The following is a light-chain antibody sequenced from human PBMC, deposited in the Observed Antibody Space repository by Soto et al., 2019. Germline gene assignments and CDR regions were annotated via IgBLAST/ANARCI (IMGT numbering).Light chain of an antibody. CDR3: SSYTTISTYV. Sequence: QSALTQPASVSGSPGQSITISCTGTSSDAGGYNYVSWYQQHPGKAPKLMIYDVRNRPSGVSNRFSGSKSVNTASLTISGLQAEDEADYYCSSYTTISTYVFGTGTRSPS. CDR1: SSDAGGYNY. V-gene: IGLV2-14*01. J-gene: IGLJ1*01. CDR2: DVR.